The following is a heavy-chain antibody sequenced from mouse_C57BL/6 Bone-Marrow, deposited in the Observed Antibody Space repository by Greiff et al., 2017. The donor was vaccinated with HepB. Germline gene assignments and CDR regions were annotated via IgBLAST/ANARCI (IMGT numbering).Heavy chain of an antibody. J-gene: IGHJ2*01. CDR2: ISDGGSYT. Sequence: DVKLVESGGGLVKPGGSLKLSCAASGFTFSSYAMSWVRQTPEKRLEWVATISDGGSYTYYPDNVKGRFTISRDNAKNNLYLQMSYLKSEDTAMYYCAREGGSVFDYWGQGTTLTVSS. CDR1: GFTFSSYA. CDR3: AREGGSVFDY. D-gene: IGHD1-1*01. V-gene: IGHV5-4*01.